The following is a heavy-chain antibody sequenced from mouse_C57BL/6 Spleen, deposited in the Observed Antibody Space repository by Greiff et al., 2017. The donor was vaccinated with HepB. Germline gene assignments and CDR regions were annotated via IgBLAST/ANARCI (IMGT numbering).Heavy chain of an antibody. CDR1: GFTFSDYY. J-gene: IGHJ4*01. CDR3: ARGGLWYIYAMDY. D-gene: IGHD2-1*01. V-gene: IGHV5-16*01. Sequence: EVMLVESEGGLVQPGSSMKLSCTASGFTFSDYYMAWVRQVPEKGLEWVANINYDGSSTYYLDSLKSRFIISRDNAKNILYLQMSSLKSEDTATYYCARGGLWYIYAMDYWGQGTSVTVSS. CDR2: INYDGSST.